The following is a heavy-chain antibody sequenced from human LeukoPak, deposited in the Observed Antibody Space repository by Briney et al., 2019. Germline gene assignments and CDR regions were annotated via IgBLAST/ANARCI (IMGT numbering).Heavy chain of an antibody. D-gene: IGHD3-3*01. CDR1: DGSISSYY. J-gene: IGHJ4*02. Sequence: SETLSLTCTVSDGSISSYYWSWIRQPPGKGLEWIGEINHSGSTNYNPSLKSRVTISVDTSKNQFSLKLSSVTAADTVVYYCAIPSYDFWSGYSRTFDYWGQGTLVTVSS. CDR3: AIPSYDFWSGYSRTFDY. CDR2: INHSGST. V-gene: IGHV4-34*01.